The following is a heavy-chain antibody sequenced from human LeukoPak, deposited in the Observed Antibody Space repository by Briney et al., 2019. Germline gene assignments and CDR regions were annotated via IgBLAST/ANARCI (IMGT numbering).Heavy chain of an antibody. CDR1: GGTFSSYA. J-gene: IGHJ4*02. CDR3: ARVRGGNSPFDY. Sequence: GASVKVSCKASGGTFSSYAISWVRQAPGQGLEWMGGIIPIFGTANYAQKFQGRVTITADESTSTAYMELSSLRSEDTAVYYCARVRGGNSPFDYWGQGTPVTVSS. CDR2: IIPIFGTA. D-gene: IGHD4-23*01. V-gene: IGHV1-69*13.